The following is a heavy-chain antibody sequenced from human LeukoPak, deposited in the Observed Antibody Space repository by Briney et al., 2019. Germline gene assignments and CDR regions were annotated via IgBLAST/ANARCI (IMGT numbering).Heavy chain of an antibody. J-gene: IGHJ4*02. D-gene: IGHD6-25*01. Sequence: PGGSLRLSCAASGFTFSSYEMNWVRQAPGKGLEWVSYISSSGSTIYYAGSVKGRFTISRDNAKNSLYLQMNSLRAEDTAVYYCARDGDLTPAVPFDYWGQGTLVTVSS. CDR3: ARDGDLTPAVPFDY. V-gene: IGHV3-48*03. CDR1: GFTFSSYE. CDR2: ISSSGSTI.